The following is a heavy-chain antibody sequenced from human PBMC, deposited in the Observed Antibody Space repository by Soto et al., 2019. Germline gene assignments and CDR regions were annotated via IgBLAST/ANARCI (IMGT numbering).Heavy chain of an antibody. Sequence: GGSLRLSCAASGFTFDDYAMHWVRQAPGKGLEWVSGISWNSGSIGYADSVKGRFTISRDNAKNSLYLQMNSLRAEDTALYYCAKAGWEYYYGSGSYPASLDVWGKGTTVTVSS. CDR3: AKAGWEYYYGSGSYPASLDV. D-gene: IGHD3-10*01. J-gene: IGHJ6*04. CDR1: GFTFDDYA. CDR2: ISWNSGSI. V-gene: IGHV3-9*01.